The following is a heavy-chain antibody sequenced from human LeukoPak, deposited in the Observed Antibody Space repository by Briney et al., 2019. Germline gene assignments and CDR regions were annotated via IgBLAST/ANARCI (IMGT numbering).Heavy chain of an antibody. Sequence: SETLSLTCAVSGGSISSSNWWSWVRPPPGKGLEWIGSIYYSGSTYYNPSLKSRVTISVDTSKNQFSLKLSSVTAADTAVYYCARRWNYWGQGTLVTVSS. CDR3: ARRWNY. V-gene: IGHV4-39*01. CDR2: IYYSGST. J-gene: IGHJ4*02. D-gene: IGHD2-15*01. CDR1: GGSISSSNW.